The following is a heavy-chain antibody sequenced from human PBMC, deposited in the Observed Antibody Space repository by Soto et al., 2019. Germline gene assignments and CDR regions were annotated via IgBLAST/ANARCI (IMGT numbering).Heavy chain of an antibody. CDR2: ISTSGSN. CDR1: GYSISSYY. J-gene: IGHJ6*01. CDR3: ARALPFGDIWNDSYNPYAMDV. D-gene: IGHD3-3*01. V-gene: IGHV4-4*07. Sequence: PSETLSLTCTVSGYSISSYYWNWIRQPAGKGLEWIGRISTSGSNIYNPSLKSRVTTSVDTSKNQFSLKLRSVTAADTAVYYCARALPFGDIWNDSYNPYAMDVWGQGTTVT.